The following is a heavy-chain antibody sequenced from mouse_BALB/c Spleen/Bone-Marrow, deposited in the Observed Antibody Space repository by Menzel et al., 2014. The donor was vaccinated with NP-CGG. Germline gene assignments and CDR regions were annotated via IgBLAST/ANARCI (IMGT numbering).Heavy chain of an antibody. CDR2: INPSTGYT. CDR1: DYTLTNYW. D-gene: IGHD2-10*01. Sequence: QVQLKESGAELAKPGASMKMSCKASDYTLTNYWMHWVKQRPGQGLEWIGYINPSTGYTEYNQKFKDKATLTADKSSSTAYMQLSRLTSEDSAVYYCASYRFAYWGQGTLVTVSA. CDR3: ASYRFAY. J-gene: IGHJ3*01. V-gene: IGHV1-7*01.